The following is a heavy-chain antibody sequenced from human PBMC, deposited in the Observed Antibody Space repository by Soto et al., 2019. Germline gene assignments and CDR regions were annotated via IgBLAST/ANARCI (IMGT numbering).Heavy chain of an antibody. CDR1: GFAFNVYS. J-gene: IGHJ4*02. CDR3: AKDTLVGGWYPDFDY. D-gene: IGHD6-19*01. CDR2: ISSDGTNK. V-gene: IGHV3-30-3*01. Sequence: QVQLVESGGGVVQPGRSLRLSCAASGFAFNVYSMHWVRQAPGKGLQWVALISSDGTNKHYADSMEGRFTISRDNSKNTLYLQMNSLRAEDTAVYYCAKDTLVGGWYPDFDYWGQGTLVTVSS.